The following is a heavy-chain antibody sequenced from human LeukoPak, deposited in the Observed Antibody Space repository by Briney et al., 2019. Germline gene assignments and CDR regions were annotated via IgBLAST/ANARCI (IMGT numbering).Heavy chain of an antibody. V-gene: IGHV4-59*08. Sequence: SETLSLTCTVSGGSISSYYWSWIRQPPGEGLEWIGYISYSGTTNYNPSLKSRVTMSVDTSKNRFSLKLSSVTAADTAVYYCARFGGYSSPLMYWGQGTLVTVSS. J-gene: IGHJ4*02. CDR1: GGSISSYY. CDR2: ISYSGTT. D-gene: IGHD6-6*01. CDR3: ARFGGYSSPLMY.